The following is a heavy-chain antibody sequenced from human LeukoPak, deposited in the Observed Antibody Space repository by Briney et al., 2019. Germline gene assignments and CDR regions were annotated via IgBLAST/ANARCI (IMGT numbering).Heavy chain of an antibody. CDR1: GYTFTSYA. CDR3: ARATGYSSSWYFDYYYGMDV. D-gene: IGHD6-13*01. Sequence: WASVKVSCRASGYTFTSYAMNWVRQAPGQGLEWMGWINTNTGNPTYAQGFTGRFVFSLDTSVSTAYLQISSLKAEDTAVYYCARATGYSSSWYFDYYYGMDVWGQGTTVTVSS. CDR2: INTNTGNP. V-gene: IGHV7-4-1*02. J-gene: IGHJ6*02.